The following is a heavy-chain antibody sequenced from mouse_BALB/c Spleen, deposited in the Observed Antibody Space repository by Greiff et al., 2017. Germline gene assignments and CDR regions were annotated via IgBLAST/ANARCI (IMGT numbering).Heavy chain of an antibody. D-gene: IGHD2-1*01. V-gene: IGHV5-6*01. CDR3: ARGGGNYWYFDV. CDR1: GFTFSSYG. Sequence: EVQRVESGGDLVKPGGSLKLSCAASGFTFSSYGMSWVRQTPDKRLEWVATISSGGSYTYYPDSVKGRFTISRDNAKNTLYLQMSSLRSEDTAMYYCARGGGNYWYFDVWGAGTTVTVSS. J-gene: IGHJ1*01. CDR2: ISSGGSYT.